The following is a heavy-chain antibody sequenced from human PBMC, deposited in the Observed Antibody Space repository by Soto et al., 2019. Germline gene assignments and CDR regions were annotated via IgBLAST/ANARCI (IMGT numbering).Heavy chain of an antibody. CDR2: TIPIFPTP. V-gene: IGHV1-69*12. J-gene: IGHJ6*02. D-gene: IGHD3-10*01. CDR1: GGTFRTNA. Sequence: QVQLVQSGAEVKKPGSSVKISCKASGGTFRTNAFSWVRQAPGQGLEWMGGTIPIFPTPDYPQKFQGRVTITADESTTTTYMALSSLRSEDTATYYCAKDKDRQQLGGNYYYIMDVWGQGTTVTVSS. CDR3: AKDKDRQQLGGNYYYIMDV.